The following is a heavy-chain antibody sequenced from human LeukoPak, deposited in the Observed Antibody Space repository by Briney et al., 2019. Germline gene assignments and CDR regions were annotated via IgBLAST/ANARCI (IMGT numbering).Heavy chain of an antibody. CDR2: ISGSGGST. J-gene: IGHJ6*02. Sequence: GGSLRLSCAASGFTFSSYVMSWVRQAPGKGLEWVSGISGSGGSTNYTDSVKGRFTISRDNSKSTLYLQMNSLRAEDTAVYYCANIFYDFWSGYPLGMDVWGQGTTVTVSS. V-gene: IGHV3-23*01. CDR1: GFTFSSYV. CDR3: ANIFYDFWSGYPLGMDV. D-gene: IGHD3-3*01.